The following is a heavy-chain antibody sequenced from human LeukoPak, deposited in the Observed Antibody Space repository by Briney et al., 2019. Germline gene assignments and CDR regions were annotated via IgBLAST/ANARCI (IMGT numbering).Heavy chain of an antibody. CDR3: ARIHCGGGSCDKFDP. CDR2: FYASGTT. CDR1: GASISNYY. V-gene: IGHV4-4*07. Sequence: SETLSLTCTVSGASISNYYWSWLRQPAGKGLEWIGRFYASGTTYYNPSLRSRVTLSIDTSKNQFSLKLSSVTAADTAVYYCARIHCGGGSCDKFDPWGQGILVTVSS. D-gene: IGHD2-15*01. J-gene: IGHJ5*02.